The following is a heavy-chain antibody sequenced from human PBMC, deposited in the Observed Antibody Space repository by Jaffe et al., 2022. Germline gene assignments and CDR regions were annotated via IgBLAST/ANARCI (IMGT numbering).Heavy chain of an antibody. D-gene: IGHD6-6*01. CDR2: IRYDGSNK. J-gene: IGHJ4*02. CDR3: AKDWVLTPHFSSSSNYFDY. CDR1: GFTFSSYG. V-gene: IGHV3-30*02. Sequence: QVQLVESGGGVVQPGGSLRLSCAASGFTFSSYGMHWVRQAPGKGLEWVAFIRYDGSNKYYADSVKGRFTISRDNSKNTLYLQMNSLRAEDTAVYYCAKDWVLTPHFSSSSNYFDYWGQGTLVTVSS.